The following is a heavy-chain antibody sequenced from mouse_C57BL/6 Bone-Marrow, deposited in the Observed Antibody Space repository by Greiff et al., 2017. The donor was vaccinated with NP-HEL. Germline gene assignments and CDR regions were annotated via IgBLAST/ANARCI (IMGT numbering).Heavy chain of an antibody. CDR3: ASHSWFAY. Sequence: VQLQQSGAELARPGASVKMSCKASGYTFTSYTMHWVKQRPGQGLEWIGYINPSSGYTKYNQKFKDKATLTADKSSSTAYMQLSSLTAEDSAVYYCASHSWFAYWGQGTLVTVSA. V-gene: IGHV1-4*01. J-gene: IGHJ3*01. CDR1: GYTFTSYT. CDR2: INPSSGYT.